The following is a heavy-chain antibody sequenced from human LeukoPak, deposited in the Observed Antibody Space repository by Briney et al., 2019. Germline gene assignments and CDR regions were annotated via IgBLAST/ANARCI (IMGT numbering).Heavy chain of an antibody. V-gene: IGHV1-2*02. Sequence: ASVEVSCKASGYTFTGYYMHWVRQAPGQGLEWMGWINPNSGGTNYAQKFQGRVTMTRDTSISTAYMELSRLRSDDTAVYYCARAYCSGGSCYAYFDYWGQGTLVTVSS. J-gene: IGHJ4*02. CDR1: GYTFTGYY. CDR3: ARAYCSGGSCYAYFDY. CDR2: INPNSGGT. D-gene: IGHD2-15*01.